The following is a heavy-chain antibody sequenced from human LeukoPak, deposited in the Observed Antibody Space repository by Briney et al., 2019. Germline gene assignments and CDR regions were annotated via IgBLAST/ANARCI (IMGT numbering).Heavy chain of an antibody. Sequence: GGPLRLSCAASEFTFSSYAMSWVRQAPGKGLAWVSAISGSGTSTYYADSVKGRFTISRDNSKNTLYLQMNSLRAEDTALYYCAKGKITMVRGSPTDFWGQGTLVTVSS. CDR1: EFTFSSYA. D-gene: IGHD3-10*01. V-gene: IGHV3-23*01. CDR2: ISGSGTST. CDR3: AKGKITMVRGSPTDF. J-gene: IGHJ4*02.